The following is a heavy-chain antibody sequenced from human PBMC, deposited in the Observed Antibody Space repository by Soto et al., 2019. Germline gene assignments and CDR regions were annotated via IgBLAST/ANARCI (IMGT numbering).Heavy chain of an antibody. CDR1: GFTFSSYG. CDR2: ISYDGSNK. CDR3: AKGNRGSGIFQH. J-gene: IGHJ1*01. Sequence: QVQLVESGGGVVQPGRSLRLSCAASGFTFSSYGMHWVRQAPGKGLEWVAVISYDGSNKYYADSVKGRFTISRDNSKNTLYLHMNSLRAEDTAVYYCAKGNRGSGIFQHWGQGTLVTVSS. V-gene: IGHV3-30*18. D-gene: IGHD3-10*01.